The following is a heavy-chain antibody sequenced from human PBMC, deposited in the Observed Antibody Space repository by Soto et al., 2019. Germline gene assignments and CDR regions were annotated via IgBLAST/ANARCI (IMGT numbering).Heavy chain of an antibody. CDR3: AKDAAYYFDH. CDR1: GFTFDDYA. V-gene: IGHV3-9*01. J-gene: IGHJ4*02. D-gene: IGHD6-25*01. CDR2: ISWGSGSI. Sequence: LRLSCAASGFTFDDYAMHWVRQAPGKGLEWVSGISWGSGSIDYADSVKGRFTISRDNAKNSLYLQMNSLRAGDTALYYCAKDAAYYFDHSGQGTLVTVS.